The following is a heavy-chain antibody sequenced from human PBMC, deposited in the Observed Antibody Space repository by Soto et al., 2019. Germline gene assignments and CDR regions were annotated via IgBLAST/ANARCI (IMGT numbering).Heavy chain of an antibody. CDR1: GDSVSSNSVA. J-gene: IGHJ4*02. V-gene: IGHV6-1*01. CDR3: ARVRSALFDY. Sequence: PSQTLSLTCVISGDSVSSNSVAWSWIRQSPSRGLEWLGRTYYRSKWYNDYAVFVKSRITVNPDTSKNQFSLQLNSVTPEDTAVYYCARVRSALFDYWGQGTLVTVSS. CDR2: TYYRSKWYN.